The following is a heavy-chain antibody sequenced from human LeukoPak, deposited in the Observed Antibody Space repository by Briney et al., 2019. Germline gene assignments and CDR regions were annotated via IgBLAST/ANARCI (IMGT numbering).Heavy chain of an antibody. CDR1: GFTFRTYG. CDR2: IRYDGSDK. CDR3: AKRADYYDSSRALYDAFDL. V-gene: IGHV3-30*02. J-gene: IGHJ3*01. D-gene: IGHD3-16*01. Sequence: GGSLRLSCAASGFTFRTYGMHWVRQAPGKGLEWVTFIRYDGSDKYYADSVKGRFTISRDNSKNTLFPQMNSLRVEDTAVYYCAKRADYYDSSRALYDAFDLWGQGTMVTVS.